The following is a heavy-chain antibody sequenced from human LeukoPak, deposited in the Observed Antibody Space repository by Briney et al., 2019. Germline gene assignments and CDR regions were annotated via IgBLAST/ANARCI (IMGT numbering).Heavy chain of an antibody. Sequence: ASVKVYCKASGYTFTSYYMHWGRQAPGQGLEWMGIINPSGGSTSYAQKFQGRVTMTRDTSTSTFYMELSSLRSEDTAVYYCARYIVVVPAAIGGWFDPWGQGTLVTVSS. CDR2: INPSGGST. V-gene: IGHV1-46*01. CDR3: ARYIVVVPAAIGGWFDP. D-gene: IGHD2-2*02. CDR1: GYTFTSYY. J-gene: IGHJ5*02.